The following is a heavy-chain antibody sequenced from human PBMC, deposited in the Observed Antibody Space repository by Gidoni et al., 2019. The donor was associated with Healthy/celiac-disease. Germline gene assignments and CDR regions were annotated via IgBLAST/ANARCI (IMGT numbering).Heavy chain of an antibody. J-gene: IGHJ4*02. CDR3: ARDLTLDYYDSPGV. V-gene: IGHV3-33*01. D-gene: IGHD3-22*01. CDR2: LWYDGSNK. Sequence: QVQLVESGGGVVQPGRSLRLSCAASGFTFSSYGMHWVRQAPGKGLEWVAVLWYDGSNKYYADSVKGRFTISRDNSKNTLYLQMNSLRAEDTAVYYCARDLTLDYYDSPGVWGQGTLVTVSS. CDR1: GFTFSSYG.